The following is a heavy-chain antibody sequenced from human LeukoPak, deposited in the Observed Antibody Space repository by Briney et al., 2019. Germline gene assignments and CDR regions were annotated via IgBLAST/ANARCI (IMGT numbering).Heavy chain of an antibody. CDR1: GGTFSSYA. CDR2: IIPIFGTA. Sequence: SVKVSCKASGGTFSSYAISWVRQAPGQGLEWMGGIIPIFGTANYAQKFQGRVTITADESTSTAYMELSSLRSEDTAVYYCARDLGGSGSYYSYFDYWGQGTLVTVSS. D-gene: IGHD3-10*01. CDR3: ARDLGGSGSYYSYFDY. V-gene: IGHV1-69*13. J-gene: IGHJ4*02.